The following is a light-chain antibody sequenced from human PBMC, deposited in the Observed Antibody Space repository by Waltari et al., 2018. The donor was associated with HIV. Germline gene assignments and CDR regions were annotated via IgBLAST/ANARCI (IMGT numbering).Light chain of an antibody. CDR1: QGISNY. CDR2: AAS. V-gene: IGKV1-27*01. CDR3: QKYNSAPLT. J-gene: IGKJ1*01. Sequence: DIQMTSSPSSLSASVGDRVTIPSRASQGISNYLAWYQQKPGQVPKLLIYAASALQSGVPSRFSGSGSGTDFALTISSLQPEDVATYYCQKYNSAPLTFGQGTKV.